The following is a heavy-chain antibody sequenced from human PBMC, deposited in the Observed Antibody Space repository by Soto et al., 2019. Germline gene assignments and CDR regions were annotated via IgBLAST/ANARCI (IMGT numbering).Heavy chain of an antibody. Sequence: GGSLRLSCAASGFTFSSYGMHWVRQAPGKGLEWVAVISYDGSNKYYADSVKGRFTISRDNSKNTLYLQMNSLRAEDTAVYYCAKDGSLMITFGGVFLDYWGQGTLVTVSS. J-gene: IGHJ4*02. D-gene: IGHD3-16*01. V-gene: IGHV3-30*18. CDR3: AKDGSLMITFGGVFLDY. CDR1: GFTFSSYG. CDR2: ISYDGSNK.